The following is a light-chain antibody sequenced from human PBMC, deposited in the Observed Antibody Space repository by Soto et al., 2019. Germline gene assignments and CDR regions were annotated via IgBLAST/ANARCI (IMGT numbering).Light chain of an antibody. CDR3: QQYYSWQT. J-gene: IGKJ1*01. Sequence: EIVMTQSPATLSVSPGERATLSCRASQSVSSNLAGYQQKPGQAPRLLIYGASTRATGIPARFSGSGSGTEFTLTISSLQSEDFAIYYCQQYYSWQTFGQGTKVEIK. CDR1: QSVSSN. CDR2: GAS. V-gene: IGKV3-15*01.